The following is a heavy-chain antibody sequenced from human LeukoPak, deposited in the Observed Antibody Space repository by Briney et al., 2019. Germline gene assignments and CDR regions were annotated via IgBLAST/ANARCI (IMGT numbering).Heavy chain of an antibody. D-gene: IGHD3-10*01. CDR3: ARFHYYYYYMDV. V-gene: IGHV1-8*02. CDR1: GYTFTSYG. CDR2: MNPNSGNT. J-gene: IGHJ6*03. Sequence: ASVKVSCKASGYTFTSYGISWVRQAPGQGLEWMGWMNPNSGNTGYAQKFQGRVTMTRNTSISTAYMELSSLRSEDTAVHYCARFHYYYYYMDVWGKGTTVTVSS.